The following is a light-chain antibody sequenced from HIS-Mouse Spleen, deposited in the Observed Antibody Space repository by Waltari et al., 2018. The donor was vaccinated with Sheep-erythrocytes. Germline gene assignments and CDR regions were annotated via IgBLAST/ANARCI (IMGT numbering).Light chain of an antibody. CDR2: RDS. CDR3: QVWDSSTVV. CDR1: NIGRKN. V-gene: IGLV3-9*01. Sequence: SYELTQPLSVSVALGQTARITCGGNNIGRKNVHWYQQKPGQGPVLVIYRDSNWPSGIPRRFSGSNSGNTATLTISRAPAGDEADYYCQVWDSSTVVVGGGTKLTVL. J-gene: IGLJ2*01.